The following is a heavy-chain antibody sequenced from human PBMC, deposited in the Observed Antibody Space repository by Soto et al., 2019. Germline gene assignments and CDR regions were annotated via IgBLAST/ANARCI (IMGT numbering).Heavy chain of an antibody. Sequence: QMQLVQSGPEVKKPGTSVKVSCKASGFTFTSSAVQWVRQARGQRFEWIGWIVVGSGNTNYAQKFQERVTITRDMSTSTAYMELSSLRSEDTAVYYCADRYPGIAVAALDAFDIWGQGTMVTVSS. CDR3: ADRYPGIAVAALDAFDI. D-gene: IGHD6-19*01. J-gene: IGHJ3*02. CDR1: GFTFTSSA. V-gene: IGHV1-58*01. CDR2: IVVGSGNT.